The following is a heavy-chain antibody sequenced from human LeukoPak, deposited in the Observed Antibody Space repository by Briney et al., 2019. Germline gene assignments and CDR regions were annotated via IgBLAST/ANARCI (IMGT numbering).Heavy chain of an antibody. D-gene: IGHD2-2*01. CDR1: GFTFTNAW. J-gene: IGHJ5*02. V-gene: IGHV3-15*01. CDR3: TTVAVPEHL. Sequence: KPGESLRLSCAASGFTFTNAWMSWVRQAPGKGLEWVGRISSKKDGGTTDYAAPVKGRFTVSRDDLKKTLYLQMNSLKTEDTAVYYCTTVAVPEHLWGQGTLVTVSS. CDR2: ISSKKDGGTT.